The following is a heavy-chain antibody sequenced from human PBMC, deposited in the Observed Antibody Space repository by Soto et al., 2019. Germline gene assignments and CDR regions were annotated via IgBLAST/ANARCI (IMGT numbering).Heavy chain of an antibody. Sequence: GGSLRLSCAASGFTFSNAWMNWVRQAPGKGLEWVGRIKSKTDGGTTDYAAPVKGRFTISRDDSKNTLYLQMNSLKPEYTAVYYCTTNFRSSGYYYYWGQGTLVTVSS. D-gene: IGHD3-22*01. CDR1: GFTFSNAW. V-gene: IGHV3-15*07. CDR3: TTNFRSSGYYYY. CDR2: IKSKTDGGTT. J-gene: IGHJ4*02.